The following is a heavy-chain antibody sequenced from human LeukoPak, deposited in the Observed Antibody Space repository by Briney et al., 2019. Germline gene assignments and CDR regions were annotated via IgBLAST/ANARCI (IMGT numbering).Heavy chain of an antibody. V-gene: IGHV3-64*01. CDR3: ARVGRGYSYGYLGLDY. J-gene: IGHJ4*02. CDR1: GFTFSSYA. CDR2: ISSNGGST. D-gene: IGHD5-18*01. Sequence: TGGSLRLSCAASGFTFSSYAMHWVRQAPGKGLEYVSAISSNGGSTYYANSVKGRFTISRDNSKNTLYLQMGSLRAEDMAVYYCARVGRGYSYGYLGLDYWGQGTLVTVSS.